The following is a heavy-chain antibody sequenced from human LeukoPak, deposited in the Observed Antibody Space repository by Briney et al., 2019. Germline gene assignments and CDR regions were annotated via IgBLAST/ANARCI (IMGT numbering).Heavy chain of an antibody. CDR1: GGTFSSYA. J-gene: IGHJ6*04. V-gene: IGHV1-69*01. CDR2: IIPIFGTA. CDR3: ATRYCSSTRCSRTKYYGMDV. D-gene: IGHD2-2*01. Sequence: SSVKVSCKASGGTFSSYAISWVRQAPGQGLEWMGGIIPIFGTANYAQKFQGRVTITADESTSTAYMELSSLRSEDTAVYYCATRYCSSTRCSRTKYYGMDVWGKGTTVTVSS.